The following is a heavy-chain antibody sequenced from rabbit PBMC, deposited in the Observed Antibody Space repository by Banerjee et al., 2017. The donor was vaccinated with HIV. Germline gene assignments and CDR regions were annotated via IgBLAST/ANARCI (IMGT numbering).Heavy chain of an antibody. Sequence: QQLEEAGGGLVKPGASLTLSCKASGFDFSSYYMSWVRQAPGKGLEWIGIIYGSSGNTDYASWVNGRFTISSDNAQNTMDLQMNSLTAADTATYFCVRGGYYTSGWKFNLWGPGTLVTVS. D-gene: IGHD4-1*01. CDR2: IYGSSGNT. CDR1: GFDFSSYY. J-gene: IGHJ4*01. CDR3: VRGGYYTSGWKFNL. V-gene: IGHV1S7*01.